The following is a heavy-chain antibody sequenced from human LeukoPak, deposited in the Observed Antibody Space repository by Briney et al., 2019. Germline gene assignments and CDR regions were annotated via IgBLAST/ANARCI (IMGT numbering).Heavy chain of an antibody. CDR1: GGSISTNSYY. CDR2: IYYSGST. V-gene: IGHV4-39*01. D-gene: IGHD4-17*01. Sequence: PSETLSLTCTVSGGSISTNSYYWGWVRQPPGKGLEWIGSIYYSGSTFYNPSLKSRLTISIDTSNNQFSLKLSSVTAADTAVYYCARHLTVTRYYFDYWGQGTLVTVSS. CDR3: ARHLTVTRYYFDY. J-gene: IGHJ4*02.